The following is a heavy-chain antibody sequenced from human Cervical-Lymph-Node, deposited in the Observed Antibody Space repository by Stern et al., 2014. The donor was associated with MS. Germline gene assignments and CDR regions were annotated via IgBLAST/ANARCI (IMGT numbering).Heavy chain of an antibody. Sequence: EVQLVESGGGLVQPGGSLRLSCAASGFTVSSNYMSWVRQAPGKGLEGVSVIYSGGTTYYADSVKGRFTISRDNSKNTLYLQMNSLRAEDTAVYYCARDRSVSLPWSFAGYYYGMDVWGQGTTVTVSS. CDR3: ARDRSVSLPWSFAGYYYGMDV. D-gene: IGHD1-26*01. CDR1: GFTVSSNY. J-gene: IGHJ6*02. CDR2: IYSGGTT. V-gene: IGHV3-66*01.